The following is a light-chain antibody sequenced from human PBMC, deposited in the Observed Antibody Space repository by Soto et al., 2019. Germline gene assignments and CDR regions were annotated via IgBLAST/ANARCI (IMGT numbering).Light chain of an antibody. V-gene: IGKV3-20*01. J-gene: IGKJ1*01. CDR1: QTISSNY. Sequence: DIVLTQSPGTLSVSPGERATLSCRASQTISSNYLAWYQQKPGQPPSLLIYGTSSRATGIPDRFSGSGSGTNFTITISRLEPEDSAIYYCQQYGSWTFGQGTKVEIK. CDR3: QQYGSWT. CDR2: GTS.